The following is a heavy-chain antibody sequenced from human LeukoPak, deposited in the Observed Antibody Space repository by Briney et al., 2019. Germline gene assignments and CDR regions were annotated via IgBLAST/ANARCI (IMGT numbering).Heavy chain of an antibody. D-gene: IGHD2-2*01. Sequence: ASVKVSCKASGYTFTGYYMHWVRQAPGQGLEWMGWINPNSGGTNYAQKFQGRVTMTRDTSISTAYMELSRLRSDDTAVYYCARERVIVVPADGDLKWFDPWGQGTLVTVSS. J-gene: IGHJ5*02. V-gene: IGHV1-2*02. CDR1: GYTFTGYY. CDR3: ARERVIVVPADGDLKWFDP. CDR2: INPNSGGT.